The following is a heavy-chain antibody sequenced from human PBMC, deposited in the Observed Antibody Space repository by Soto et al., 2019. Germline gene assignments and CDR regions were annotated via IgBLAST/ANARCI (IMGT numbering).Heavy chain of an antibody. CDR2: ISANGGSI. Sequence: EVQLVESGGRLVQPGKSLRLSCAASGFTFDDYAMHWVRQVPEKGLEWVSGISANGGSIRYGDSVKGRFTISRDNAKNSLFLQMNSLSAGDTALYYCAKSGEPGVVAATSFDYWGQGTLVTVSS. CDR1: GFTFDDYA. V-gene: IGHV3-9*01. J-gene: IGHJ4*02. D-gene: IGHD2-15*01. CDR3: AKSGEPGVVAATSFDY.